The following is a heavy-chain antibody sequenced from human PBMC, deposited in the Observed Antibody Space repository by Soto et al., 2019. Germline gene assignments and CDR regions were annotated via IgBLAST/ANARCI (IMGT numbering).Heavy chain of an antibody. V-gene: IGHV1-2*06. CDR1: GYTFTGYY. Sequence: ASVKVSCKASGYTFTGYYMHWVRQAPGQGLEYMGRIIPASGDTNYAQNFQGRATMTRDTSISTAYMELSRLTSDDTAVYYCARLSEDTASWGQGTLVTVSS. D-gene: IGHD5-18*01. CDR3: ARLSEDTAS. J-gene: IGHJ5*02. CDR2: IIPASGDT.